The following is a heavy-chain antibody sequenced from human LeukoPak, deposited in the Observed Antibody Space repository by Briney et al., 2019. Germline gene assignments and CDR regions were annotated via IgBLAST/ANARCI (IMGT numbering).Heavy chain of an antibody. Sequence: PGGSLRLSCAASGFTVSSNYMSWVRQAPGKGLEWVSVIYSGGSTYYADSVKGRFTISRDNSKNTLYLQMNSLRAEDTAVYYCAKESRRWYSYGYGTGYWGQGTLVTVSS. CDR3: AKESRRWYSYGYGTGY. D-gene: IGHD5-18*01. J-gene: IGHJ4*02. CDR1: GFTVSSNY. CDR2: IYSGGST. V-gene: IGHV3-66*01.